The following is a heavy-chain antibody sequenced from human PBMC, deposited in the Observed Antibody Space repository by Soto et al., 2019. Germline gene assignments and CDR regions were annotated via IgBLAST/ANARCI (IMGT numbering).Heavy chain of an antibody. D-gene: IGHD6-19*01. CDR2: ISDSGGST. Sequence: GGSLRLSCAASGFTFSTFAMHWVRQAPGKGLEWVSAISDSGGSTYYADSVKGRFTISRDNSKSTLYLQMNRLRAEDTAVYYCAKGGGWLYYFDYWGQGALVTVSS. CDR3: AKGGGWLYYFDY. V-gene: IGHV3-23*01. J-gene: IGHJ4*02. CDR1: GFTFSTFA.